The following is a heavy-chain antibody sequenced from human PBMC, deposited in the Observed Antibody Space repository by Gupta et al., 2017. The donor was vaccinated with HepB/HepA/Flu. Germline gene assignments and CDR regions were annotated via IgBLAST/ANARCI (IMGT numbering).Heavy chain of an antibody. CDR3: AAWAYYFDY. CDR1: GFTFRSYE. D-gene: IGHD1-26*01. J-gene: IGHJ4*02. CDR2: ISSSGSTI. Sequence: EVQLVESGGGLVQPGGSLRLSCAASGFTFRSYEMNWVRQAPGKGLEWVSYISSSGSTIYYADSVKGRFTISRDNAKNSLYLQMNSLRAEDTAVYYCAAWAYYFDYWGQGTLVTVSS. V-gene: IGHV3-48*03.